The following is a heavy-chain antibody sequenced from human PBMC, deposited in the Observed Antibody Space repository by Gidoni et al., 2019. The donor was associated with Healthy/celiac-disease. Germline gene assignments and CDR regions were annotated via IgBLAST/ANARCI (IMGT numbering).Heavy chain of an antibody. CDR3: TRLGSSGY. D-gene: IGHD6-6*01. Sequence: EVQLVESGGGLVQPGWALKLSSAASGFTFSCSAMHWVRQASGKRQGWVGSSRSKANSYATAYAASVKVRFTISRDDSKNTAYLQMNSLKTEDTAVYYCTRLGSSGYWGQGTLVTVSS. CDR2: SRSKANSYAT. CDR1: GFTFSCSA. J-gene: IGHJ4*02. V-gene: IGHV3-73*01.